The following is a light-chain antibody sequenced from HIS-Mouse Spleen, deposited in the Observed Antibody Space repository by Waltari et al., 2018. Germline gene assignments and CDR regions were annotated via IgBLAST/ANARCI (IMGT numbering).Light chain of an antibody. CDR3: CSYAGSSTWV. CDR1: SSDVGSYNL. Sequence: QSALTQPASVSGSPGQSITISCTGTSSDVGSYNLVSWYQQPPGKAPKLMFYEGSKRTSGVCNRFSGSKSGNTASLTIAGLQAEDEADYYCCSYAGSSTWVFGGGTKLTVL. CDR2: EGS. V-gene: IGLV2-23*01. J-gene: IGLJ3*02.